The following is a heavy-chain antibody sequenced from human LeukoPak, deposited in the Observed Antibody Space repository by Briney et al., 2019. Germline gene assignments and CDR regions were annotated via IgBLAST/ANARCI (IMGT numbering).Heavy chain of an antibody. CDR1: GYSISSGYH. CDR3: ARIDWTTDY. J-gene: IGHJ4*02. CDR2: IHHSRSA. D-gene: IGHD3-9*01. V-gene: IGHV4-38-2*02. Sequence: PSETLSLTCTVSGYSISSGYHWGWIRQPPGKGLEWIATIHHSRSAYYNPSLKSRVTISVDTSKNQFSLKLSSVTAADTAVYYCARIDWTTDYWGQGTPVTVSS.